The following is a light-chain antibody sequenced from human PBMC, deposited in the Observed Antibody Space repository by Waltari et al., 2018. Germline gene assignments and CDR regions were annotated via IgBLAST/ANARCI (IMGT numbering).Light chain of an antibody. CDR3: SSYTTSTPYVL. V-gene: IGLV2-14*01. CDR2: EVS. CDR1: SSDLGAYNF. Sequence: QSALTQPASVSGSPGQSITISCTGTSSDLGAYNFVSWYQQHPGKAPKLMLYEVSNRPSGFSNRFSGSKSGNTASLTISGLQAEDEADYYCSSYTTSTPYVLFGGGTKLTVL. J-gene: IGLJ2*01.